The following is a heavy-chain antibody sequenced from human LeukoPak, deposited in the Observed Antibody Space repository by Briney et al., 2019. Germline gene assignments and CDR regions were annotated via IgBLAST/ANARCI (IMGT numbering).Heavy chain of an antibody. D-gene: IGHD2-2*03. J-gene: IGHJ5*02. CDR2: ISGSGGST. CDR1: GFTFSSYA. V-gene: IGHV3-23*01. Sequence: GGSLRLSCAASGFTFSSYAMSWVRQAPGKGLEWVSAISGSGGSTYYADYVKGRFTIYRDNSKNTLYLQMNSLRAEDTAVYYCASLDIVVVPAANHGNWFDPWGQGTLVTVSS. CDR3: ASLDIVVVPAANHGNWFDP.